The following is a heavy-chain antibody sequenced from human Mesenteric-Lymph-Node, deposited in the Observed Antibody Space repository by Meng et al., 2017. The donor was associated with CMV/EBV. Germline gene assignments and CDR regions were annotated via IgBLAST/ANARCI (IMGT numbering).Heavy chain of an antibody. CDR1: GFTFSSYG. CDR3: ANKIQYYFDY. Sequence: LSLTGAASGFTFSSYGMHWVRQAPGKGLEWVAFIRYDGSNKYYADSVKGRFTISRDNSKNTLYLQMNSLRAEDTAVYYCANKIQYYFDYWGQGTLVTVSS. J-gene: IGHJ4*02. D-gene: IGHD5-18*01. CDR2: IRYDGSNK. V-gene: IGHV3-30*02.